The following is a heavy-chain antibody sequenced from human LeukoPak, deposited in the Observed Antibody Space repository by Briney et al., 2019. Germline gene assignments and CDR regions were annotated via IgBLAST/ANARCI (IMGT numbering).Heavy chain of an antibody. CDR1: GFTFSSYA. CDR2: ICGSGGST. J-gene: IGHJ4*02. Sequence: GGSLRLSCAASGFTFSSYAMSWVRQAPGKGLEWVSAICGSGGSTYYADSVKGRFTISRDNSKNTLYLQMNSLRAEDTAVYYCAKDALRHTVTTRYFDYWGQGTLVTVSS. D-gene: IGHD4-17*01. V-gene: IGHV3-23*01. CDR3: AKDALRHTVTTRYFDY.